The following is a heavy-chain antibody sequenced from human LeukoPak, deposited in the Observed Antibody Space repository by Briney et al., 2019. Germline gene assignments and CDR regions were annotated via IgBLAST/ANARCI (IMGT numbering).Heavy chain of an antibody. CDR2: IYYSGST. Sequence: SETLSLTCTVSGGSISSDYWSWIRQPPGKGLEWIGYIYYSGSTKYNPSLKSRVTISVDTSKNQFSLKLSSVTAADTAVYYCARSTSDTAMVYYFDYWGQGTLVTVSS. CDR1: GGSISSDY. V-gene: IGHV4-59*01. D-gene: IGHD5-18*01. J-gene: IGHJ4*02. CDR3: ARSTSDTAMVYYFDY.